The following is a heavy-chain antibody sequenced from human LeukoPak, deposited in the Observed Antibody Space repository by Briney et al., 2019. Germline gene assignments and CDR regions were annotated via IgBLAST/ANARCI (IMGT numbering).Heavy chain of an antibody. CDR2: INPNSGGT. V-gene: IGHV1-2*02. Sequence: ASVKVSCKASGYTFTGYYMHWVRQAPGQGLEWMGWINPNSGGTNYAQKFQGRVTMTRDTSISTAYMELSRLRSDDTAVYYCARDPVDIVATPSLYWGQGTLVTVSS. D-gene: IGHD5-12*01. CDR3: ARDPVDIVATPSLY. CDR1: GYTFTGYY. J-gene: IGHJ4*02.